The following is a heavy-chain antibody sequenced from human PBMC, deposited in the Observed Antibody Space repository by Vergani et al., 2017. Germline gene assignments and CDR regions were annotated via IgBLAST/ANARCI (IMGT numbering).Heavy chain of an antibody. J-gene: IGHJ4*02. V-gene: IGHV3-74*01. CDR2: INSDGSST. CDR1: GFTFSSYW. Sequence: EVQLVESGGGLVQPGGSLRLSCAASGFTFSSYWMHLVRQAPGKGLVWVSRINSDGSSTSYADSVKGRFTISRDNAKNSLYLQMNSLRAEDTALYYCARPAGLEWFSYYFDYWGQGTLVTVSS. CDR3: ARPAGLEWFSYYFDY. D-gene: IGHD3-3*01.